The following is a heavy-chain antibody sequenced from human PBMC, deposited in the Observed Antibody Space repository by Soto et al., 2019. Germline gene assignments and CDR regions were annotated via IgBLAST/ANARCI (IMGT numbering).Heavy chain of an antibody. J-gene: IGHJ3*02. CDR2: IYYSGST. CDR1: GGSISSGGYY. D-gene: IGHD6-13*01. Sequence: SETLSLTCTVSGGSISSGGYYWSWIRQHPGKGLEWIGYIYYSGSTYYNPSLKSRVTISVDTSKNQFSLKLSSVTAVDTAVYYCAREFSSSLNDAFDIWGQGTMVTVSS. CDR3: AREFSSSLNDAFDI. V-gene: IGHV4-31*03.